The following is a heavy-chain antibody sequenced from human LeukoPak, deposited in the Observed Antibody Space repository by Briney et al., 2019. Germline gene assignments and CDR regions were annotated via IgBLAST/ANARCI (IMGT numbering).Heavy chain of an antibody. Sequence: GGSLRLSCAASGFTFSSYGMHWVRQAPGKGLEWVAVISYDGSNKYYADSVKGRFTISRDNSENTLYLQMNSLRAEDTAVYYCAKVSLYSSSWNDYWGQGTLVTVSS. CDR1: GFTFSSYG. J-gene: IGHJ4*02. CDR3: AKVSLYSSSWNDY. CDR2: ISYDGSNK. V-gene: IGHV3-30*18. D-gene: IGHD6-13*01.